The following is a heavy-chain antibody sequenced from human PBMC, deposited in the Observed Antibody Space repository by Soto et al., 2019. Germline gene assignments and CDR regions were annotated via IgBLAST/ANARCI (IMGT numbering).Heavy chain of an antibody. Sequence: PSETLSLTCTVSGGSISSYYWGWIRHLPGKGLEWIANVYHTGTTYYNPSLKSRVSMSVDTSQNQFSLILASVTAADTAVYYCARALVTDYNSRDYHYYFAMDVWGQGTSVTVSS. CDR1: GGSISSYY. CDR3: ARALVTDYNSRDYHYYFAMDV. V-gene: IGHV4-59*06. CDR2: VYHTGTT. D-gene: IGHD3-22*01. J-gene: IGHJ6*02.